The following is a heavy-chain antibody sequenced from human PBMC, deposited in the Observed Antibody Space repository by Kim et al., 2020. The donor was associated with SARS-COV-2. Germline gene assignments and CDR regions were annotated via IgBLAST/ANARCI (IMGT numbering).Heavy chain of an antibody. J-gene: IGHJ4*02. Sequence: YADSVKGRFTIPRDNSKNSLYLQMNSLRAEDTAVYYCARDHDYGDYSFDYWGQGTLVTVSS. D-gene: IGHD4-17*01. V-gene: IGHV3-33*01. CDR3: ARDHDYGDYSFDY.